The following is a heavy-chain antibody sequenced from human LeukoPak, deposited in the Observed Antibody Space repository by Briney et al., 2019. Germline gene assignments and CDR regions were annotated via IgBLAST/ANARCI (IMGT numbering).Heavy chain of an antibody. Sequence: GGSRRLSCAASGFTFSSYAMSWVRQAPGKGLEWVSAISGSGGSTYYADSVKGRFTISRDNSKNTLYLQMNSLRAEDTAVYYCAKDLQGYCSSTSCFGAFDIWGQGTMVTVSS. CDR1: GFTFSSYA. V-gene: IGHV3-23*01. CDR2: ISGSGGST. D-gene: IGHD2-2*01. CDR3: AKDLQGYCSSTSCFGAFDI. J-gene: IGHJ3*02.